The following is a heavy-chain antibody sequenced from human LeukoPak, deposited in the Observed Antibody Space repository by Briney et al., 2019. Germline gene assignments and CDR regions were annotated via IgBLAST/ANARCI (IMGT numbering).Heavy chain of an antibody. CDR3: ARDFHGDHDY. Sequence: GGSLRLSCAASGFTLSGYWIHWVRHAPGKGLVWVARINPDGTITSYADSVKGRITISRDNAKNTLYLQMHSLRAEDTAVYYCARDFHGDHDYWGQGTLVTVSP. V-gene: IGHV3-74*01. D-gene: IGHD4-17*01. J-gene: IGHJ4*02. CDR2: INPDGTIT. CDR1: GFTLSGYW.